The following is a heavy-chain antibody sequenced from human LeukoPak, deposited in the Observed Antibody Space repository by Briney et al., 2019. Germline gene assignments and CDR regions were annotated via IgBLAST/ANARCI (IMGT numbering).Heavy chain of an antibody. Sequence: GGSLRLSCAASGFTFSDYYMSWIRQAPGKGLEWVSYISSSGSTIYYADSVKGRFTISRDNAKNSLYLQMNSLRAEDTAVYYCARDLYYDSSGYQGLFDYWGQGTLVTVSP. V-gene: IGHV3-11*01. D-gene: IGHD3-22*01. CDR2: ISSSGSTI. CDR1: GFTFSDYY. J-gene: IGHJ4*02. CDR3: ARDLYYDSSGYQGLFDY.